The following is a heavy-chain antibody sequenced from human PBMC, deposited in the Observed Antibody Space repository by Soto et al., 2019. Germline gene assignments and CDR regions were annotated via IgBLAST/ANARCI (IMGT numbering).Heavy chain of an antibody. D-gene: IGHD4-17*01. CDR2: IYYSGGT. CDR1: GGSISSSSYY. CDR3: ASLNYGDSNPVDY. Sequence: SETLSLTCTVSGGSISSSSYYWGWIRQPPGKGLEWIGSIYYSGGTYYNPSLKSRVTISVDTSKNQFSLKLSSVTAADTAVYYCASLNYGDSNPVDYWGQGTLVTVS. V-gene: IGHV4-39*01. J-gene: IGHJ4*02.